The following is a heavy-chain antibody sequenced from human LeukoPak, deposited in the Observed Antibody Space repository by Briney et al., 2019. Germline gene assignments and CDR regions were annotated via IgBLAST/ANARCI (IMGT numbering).Heavy chain of an antibody. J-gene: IGHJ4*02. Sequence: SETLSLTCTVSGGSISSSSYYWGWIRQPPGKGLEWIGSIYYSGSTYYNASLQSRVTISIDTSKNQFSLRLNSVTAADAAMYYCAKSGGYGLIDHWGQGTLVTVSS. D-gene: IGHD1-26*01. CDR3: AKSGGYGLIDH. CDR2: IYYSGST. CDR1: GGSISSSSYY. V-gene: IGHV4-39*01.